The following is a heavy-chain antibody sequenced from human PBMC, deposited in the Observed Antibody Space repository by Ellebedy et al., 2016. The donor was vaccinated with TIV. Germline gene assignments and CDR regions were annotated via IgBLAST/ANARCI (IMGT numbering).Heavy chain of an antibody. V-gene: IGHV4-39*01. CDR2: IYYSGST. D-gene: IGHD1-20*01. J-gene: IGHJ3*02. CDR3: ASTVTGTIDAFDI. Sequence: MPSETLSLTCTVSGGSISSSSYYWGWIRQPPGKGLEWIGSIYYSGSTYYNPSLKSRVTISVDTSKNQFSLKLSSVTAADTAVYYCASTVTGTIDAFDIWGQGTMVTVSS. CDR1: GGSISSSSYY.